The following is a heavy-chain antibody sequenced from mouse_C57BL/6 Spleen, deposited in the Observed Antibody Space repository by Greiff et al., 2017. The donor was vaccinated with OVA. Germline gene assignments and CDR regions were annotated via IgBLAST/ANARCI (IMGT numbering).Heavy chain of an antibody. CDR1: GYTFTDYE. D-gene: IGHD3-2*02. V-gene: IGHV1-15*01. CDR3: TRGETAQPFDY. Sequence: QVQLQQSGAELVRPGASVTLSCKASGYTFTDYEMHWVKQTPVQGLEWIGAIDPETGGTAYNQKFKGKAILTADKSSSSAYMELRSLTSEDSAVYYCTRGETAQPFDYWGQGTTLTVSS. CDR2: IDPETGGT. J-gene: IGHJ2*01.